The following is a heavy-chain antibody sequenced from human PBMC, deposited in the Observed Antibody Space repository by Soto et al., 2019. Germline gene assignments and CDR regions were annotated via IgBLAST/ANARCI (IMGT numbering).Heavy chain of an antibody. CDR1: GGACRSYA. V-gene: IGHV1-69*06. J-gene: IGHJ4*02. Sequence: SVKGAWKAAGGACRSYAISWVRQAPGQGLEWMGGIIPIFGTANYAQKFQGRVTITADKSTSTAYMELSSLRSEDTAVYYCARGGHYYDSSGYYSYSGSYYFDYWGQGTLVTVSS. D-gene: IGHD3-22*01. CDR3: ARGGHYYDSSGYYSYSGSYYFDY. CDR2: IIPIFGTA.